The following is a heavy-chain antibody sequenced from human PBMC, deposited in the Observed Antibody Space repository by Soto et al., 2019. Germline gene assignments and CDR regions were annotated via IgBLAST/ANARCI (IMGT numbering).Heavy chain of an antibody. V-gene: IGHV4-31*03. CDR1: GGSISSGGYY. J-gene: IGHJ5*02. CDR3: ARERAPDDYSNQPRNWFDP. D-gene: IGHD4-4*01. Sequence: SETLSLTCTVSGGSISSGGYYWSWIRQHPGKGLEWIGYIYYSGSTYYNPSLKSRVTISVDTSKNQFSLKLSSVTAADTAVYYCARERAPDDYSNQPRNWFDPWGQGTLVTVSS. CDR2: IYYSGST.